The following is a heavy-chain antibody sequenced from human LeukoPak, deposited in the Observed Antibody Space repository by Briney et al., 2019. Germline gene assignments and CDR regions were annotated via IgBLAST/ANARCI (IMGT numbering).Heavy chain of an antibody. CDR3: ARVQRGIAVALDY. V-gene: IGHV3-48*03. CDR1: GFTFSNYA. CDR2: ISTTGSSI. J-gene: IGHJ4*02. Sequence: GGSLRLSCAASGFTFSNYAMSWVRQAPGKGLEWVSYISTTGSSIYYADSVKGRFTISRDNVKNLLYLQMNSLRAEDTAVYYCARVQRGIAVALDYWGQGTLATVSS. D-gene: IGHD6-19*01.